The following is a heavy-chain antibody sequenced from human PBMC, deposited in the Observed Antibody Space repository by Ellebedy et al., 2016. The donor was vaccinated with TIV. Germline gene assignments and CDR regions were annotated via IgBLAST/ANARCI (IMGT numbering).Heavy chain of an antibody. V-gene: IGHV3-23*01. CDR3: AKDETTVVKWDFDY. CDR2: ISGSGGST. J-gene: IGHJ4*02. CDR1: GFTFSSYA. D-gene: IGHD4-23*01. Sequence: GGSLRLSXAASGFTFSSYAMSWVRQAPGKGLEWVSAISGSGGSTYYADSMKGRFTISRDNSKNTLYLQMNSLRAEDTAVYYCAKDETTVVKWDFDYWGQGTLVTVSS.